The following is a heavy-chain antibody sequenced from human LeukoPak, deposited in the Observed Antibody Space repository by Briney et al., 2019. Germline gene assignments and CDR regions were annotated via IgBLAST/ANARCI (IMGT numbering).Heavy chain of an antibody. D-gene: IGHD3-22*01. CDR2: IYSGGST. J-gene: IGHJ4*02. Sequence: GGSLRLSCAASGFTVSSNYMSWVRQAPGKGLEWVSVIYSGGSTYYADSVKGRFTISRDNAKNSLYLQMNSLRAEDTAVYYCARPDYYDSSGYDYWGQGTLVTVSS. CDR3: ARPDYYDSSGYDY. CDR1: GFTVSSNY. V-gene: IGHV3-53*01.